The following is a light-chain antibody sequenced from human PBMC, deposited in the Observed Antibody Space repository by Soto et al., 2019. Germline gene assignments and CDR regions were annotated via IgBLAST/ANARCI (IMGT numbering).Light chain of an antibody. CDR1: QSISSY. J-gene: IGKJ2*01. Sequence: DIQMTQSPSSLSASVGDRVTITCRTSQSISSYLNWYQQKPGKAPKFLIYAASSLQSGVPSRFSGSGSWSDFTLTISSLQPEDFPPYYGQQGYSTPYTFGQGTKLESK. V-gene: IGKV1-39*01. CDR3: QQGYSTPYT. CDR2: AAS.